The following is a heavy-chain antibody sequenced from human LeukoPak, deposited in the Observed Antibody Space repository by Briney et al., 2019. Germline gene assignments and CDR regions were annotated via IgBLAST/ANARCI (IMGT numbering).Heavy chain of an antibody. D-gene: IGHD1-26*01. Sequence: PGRSLRLSCAASGFTFSSYGMHWVRQAPGKGLEWVAVISYDGSNKYYADSVKGRFTISRDNSKNTLYLQMNSLRAEDTAVYYCARSGSYRDPNFDYWGQGTLVTVSS. J-gene: IGHJ4*02. CDR1: GFTFSSYG. CDR2: ISYDGSNK. CDR3: ARSGSYRDPNFDY. V-gene: IGHV3-30*03.